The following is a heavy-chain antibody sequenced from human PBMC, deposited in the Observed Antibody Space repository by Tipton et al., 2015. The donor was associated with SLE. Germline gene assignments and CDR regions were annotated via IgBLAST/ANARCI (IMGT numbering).Heavy chain of an antibody. V-gene: IGHV4-34*01. CDR2: ISHGGST. CDR1: GGSFSGYS. J-gene: IGHJ6*02. CDR3: ARGKGISSGWGHYYFYGMDV. D-gene: IGHD6-25*01. Sequence: LRLSCAVYGGSFSGYSWSWIRQTPGKGLEWIGEISHGGSTNYNPSLKTRVTMSVDTSKKQFSLKLGSVTAADTAVYYCARGKGISSGWGHYYFYGMDVGGQGTTVTVSS.